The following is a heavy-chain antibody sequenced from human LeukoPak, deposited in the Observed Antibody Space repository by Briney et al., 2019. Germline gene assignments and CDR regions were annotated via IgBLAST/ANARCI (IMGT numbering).Heavy chain of an antibody. J-gene: IGHJ3*02. V-gene: IGHV4-59*01. CDR3: ARGRDAFDI. Sequence: PSETLSLTCTVSGGSISSYYWSWIRQPPGKGLEWIGYIYYSGSTNYYPSLKSRVTISVDTSKNQFSLKLSSVTAADTAVYYCARGRDAFDICGQGTMVTVSS. CDR2: IYYSGST. CDR1: GGSISSYY.